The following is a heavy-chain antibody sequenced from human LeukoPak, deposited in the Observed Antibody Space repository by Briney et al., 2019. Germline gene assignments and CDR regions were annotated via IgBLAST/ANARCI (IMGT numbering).Heavy chain of an antibody. CDR2: INPNSGGT. Sequence: ASVKVSCKAYGYTFTGYYMHWVRQAPGQGLEWMGWINPNSGGTNYAQKFQGRVTMTRDTSISTAYMELSRLRSDDTAVYYCARDMGYCGGDCYSSSFDYWGQGTLVTVSS. J-gene: IGHJ4*02. CDR1: GYTFTGYY. D-gene: IGHD2-21*02. V-gene: IGHV1-2*02. CDR3: ARDMGYCGGDCYSSSFDY.